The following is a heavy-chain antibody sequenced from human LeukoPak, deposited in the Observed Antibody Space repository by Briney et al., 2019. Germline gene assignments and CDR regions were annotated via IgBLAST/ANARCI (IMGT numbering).Heavy chain of an antibody. Sequence: PGGSLRLSCAASGSTFSSYWMSWVRQAPGKGLEWVANMNEDGSEKYCVDSVKGRFTISRDNARNSLHLQMNSLRAEDTAVYFCARDQGGASIKWGQGTMVTVSS. CDR1: GSTFSSYW. D-gene: IGHD1-26*01. CDR2: MNEDGSEK. V-gene: IGHV3-7*01. J-gene: IGHJ3*01. CDR3: ARDQGGASIK.